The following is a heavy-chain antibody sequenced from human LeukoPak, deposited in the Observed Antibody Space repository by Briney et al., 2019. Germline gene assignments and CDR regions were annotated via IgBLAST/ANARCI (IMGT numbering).Heavy chain of an antibody. CDR2: INPNSGGT. CDR3: ARGGSSGWYGDYFDY. J-gene: IGHJ4*02. D-gene: IGHD6-19*01. Sequence: ASVKVSCKASGYTFTGYYMHWVRQAPGQGLEWMGWINPNSGGTNYAQKLQGRVTMTTDTSTSTAYMELRSLRSDDTAVYYCARGGSSGWYGDYFDYWGQGTLVTVSS. V-gene: IGHV1-2*02. CDR1: GYTFTGYY.